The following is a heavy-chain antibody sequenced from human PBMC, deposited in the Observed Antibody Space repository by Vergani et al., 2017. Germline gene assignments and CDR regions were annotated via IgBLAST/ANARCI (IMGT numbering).Heavy chain of an antibody. CDR3: AKDIVGARTFYYYYGMDV. D-gene: IGHD1-26*01. CDR1: GFTFDDYA. Sequence: EVQLVESGGGLVQPGRSLRLSCAASGFTFDDYAMHWVRQAPGKGLEWVSGISWTRGSIGYADSVKGRFTIPRDNAKTSLYQQMNSRRAEDTALYYCAKDIVGARTFYYYYGMDVWGQGTTVTVSS. V-gene: IGHV3-9*01. J-gene: IGHJ6*02. CDR2: ISWTRGSI.